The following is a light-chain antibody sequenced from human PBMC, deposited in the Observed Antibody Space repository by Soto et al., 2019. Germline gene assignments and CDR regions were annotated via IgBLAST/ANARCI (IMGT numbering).Light chain of an antibody. CDR1: QSVFYSSNNKHY. CDR2: WAS. V-gene: IGKV4-1*01. J-gene: IGKJ2*01. CDR3: QQYYAIPHT. Sequence: DIVMTQSPDSLAVSLGERATINCKSSQSVFYSSNNKHYLAWYQQKAGQPPKLLFYWASTRESGVPDRFSGSGSGADFTLTITNLQAEDMAVYYCQQYYAIPHTFGQGTKLEIK.